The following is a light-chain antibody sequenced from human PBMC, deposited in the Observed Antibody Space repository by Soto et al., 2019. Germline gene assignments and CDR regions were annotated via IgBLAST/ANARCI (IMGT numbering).Light chain of an antibody. Sequence: AIQMTQSPSSLSASVGDRVTITCRASQDIGNDLGWYQEKPGQAPKFLIYAASNLQSGVPSRFSGSGSGTDFTLPISSLQPEDFATYYCLQDYNYPWTFGPGTKVEI. J-gene: IGKJ1*01. CDR1: QDIGND. CDR2: AAS. CDR3: LQDYNYPWT. V-gene: IGKV1-6*01.